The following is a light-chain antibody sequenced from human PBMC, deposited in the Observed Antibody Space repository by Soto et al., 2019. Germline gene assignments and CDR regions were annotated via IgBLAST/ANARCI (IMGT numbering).Light chain of an antibody. CDR3: QHYGSSPWT. CDR1: QSVSSSY. J-gene: IGKJ1*01. Sequence: EIVLTQSPGTLSLSPGQRATLSCMASQSVSSSYLAWYQQKRGQAPRLLIYGAFSRATGTPDRFSGSGSGTDFTLTIGRLESEDFAVYYCQHYGSSPWTFGQGTKVEIK. CDR2: GAF. V-gene: IGKV3-20*01.